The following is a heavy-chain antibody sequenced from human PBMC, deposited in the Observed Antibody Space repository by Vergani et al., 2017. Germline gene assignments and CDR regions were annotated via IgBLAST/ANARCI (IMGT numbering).Heavy chain of an antibody. Sequence: QVQLVQSGAEVKKPGASVKVFCKASGYTFTGYYMHWVRQAPGQGLEWMGWINPNSGGTNYAQKFQGRVTMTRDTSISTAYMELSRLRSDDTAVYYCARDRKVPEDRMATINWFDPWGQGTLVTVSS. CDR3: ARDRKVPEDRMATINWFDP. CDR1: GYTFTGYY. D-gene: IGHD5-12*01. V-gene: IGHV1-2*02. CDR2: INPNSGGT. J-gene: IGHJ5*02.